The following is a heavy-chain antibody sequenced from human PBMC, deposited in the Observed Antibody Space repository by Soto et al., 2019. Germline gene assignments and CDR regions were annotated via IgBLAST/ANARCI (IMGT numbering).Heavy chain of an antibody. V-gene: IGHV3-30-3*01. CDR2: ISYDGSNK. J-gene: IGHJ4*02. Sequence: QVQLVESGGGVVQPGRSLRLSCAASGFTFSSYAMHWVRQAPGKGLEWVAVISYDGSNKYYADSVKGRFTISRDNSKNTLYLQMNSLRAEDTAVYYCARAREGYWGQGTLVTVSS. CDR1: GFTFSSYA. CDR3: ARAREGY.